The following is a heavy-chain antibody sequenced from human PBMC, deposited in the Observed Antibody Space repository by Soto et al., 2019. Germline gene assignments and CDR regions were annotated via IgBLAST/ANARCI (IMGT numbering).Heavy chain of an antibody. CDR1: GFTFSSYW. Sequence: GGSLRLSCAASGFTFSSYWMHWVRQGPGKGLVWVSRVNSDESTTSYADSVKGRFTISRDNAKNTLYLQMSSLRVEDTALYYCVCFQCGRTAVVTAMEANGYWCQGTLVTVSS. J-gene: IGHJ4*02. CDR2: VNSDESTT. V-gene: IGHV3-74*01. D-gene: IGHD2-21*02. CDR3: VCFQCGRTAVVTAMEANGY.